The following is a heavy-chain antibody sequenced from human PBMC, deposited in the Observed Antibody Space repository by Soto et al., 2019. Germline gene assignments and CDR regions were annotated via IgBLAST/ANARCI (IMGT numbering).Heavy chain of an antibody. Sequence: PGGSLRLSCAASNFTFSIYTMNWVRQAPGKGLEWVSSIVSVGDQIYYADSVKGRFTISRDSANHSLYLQMNSLRAEDTAVYYCHLWAWTVTTNCHYGADAWGQGTTVTVSS. V-gene: IGHV3-21*01. CDR1: NFTFSIYT. CDR3: HLWAWTVTTNCHYGADA. J-gene: IGHJ6*02. CDR2: IVSVGDQI. D-gene: IGHD1-1*01.